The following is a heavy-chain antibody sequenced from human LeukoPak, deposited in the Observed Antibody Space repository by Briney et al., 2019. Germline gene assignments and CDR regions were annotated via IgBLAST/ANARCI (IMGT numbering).Heavy chain of an antibody. CDR1: GGSISSSNW. CDR3: ARATITIFGVVIRPFDY. Sequence: SETLSLTCAVSGGSISSSNWWSWVRQPPGKGLEWIGEIYHSGSTNYNPSLKSRVTISVDKSKNQFSLKLSSVTAADTAVYYCARATITIFGVVIRPFDYWGQGTLVTVSS. V-gene: IGHV4-4*02. CDR2: IYHSGST. J-gene: IGHJ4*02. D-gene: IGHD3-3*01.